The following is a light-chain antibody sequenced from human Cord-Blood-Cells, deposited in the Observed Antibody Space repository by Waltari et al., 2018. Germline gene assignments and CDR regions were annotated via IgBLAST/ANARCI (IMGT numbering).Light chain of an antibody. CDR1: SSDVGGYNY. CDR3: SSYTSSSTV. CDR2: EVS. J-gene: IGLJ2*01. Sequence: QSALTQPASVSGSPGQSITLSCTGTSSDVGGYNYVPWYQQHPGKATKLIIYEVSNRPSGVSNRFSGSKSGNTASLTISGLQAEDEADYYCSSYTSSSTVFGGGTKLTVL. V-gene: IGLV2-14*01.